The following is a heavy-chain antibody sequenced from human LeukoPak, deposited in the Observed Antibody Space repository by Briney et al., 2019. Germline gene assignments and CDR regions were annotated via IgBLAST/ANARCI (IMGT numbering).Heavy chain of an antibody. Sequence: PSETLSLTCTVSGGSISSYYWSWIRQPAGKGLEWIGRIYTSGSTNYNPSLKSRVTMSVDTPKNQFSLKLSSVTAADTAVYYCARVWDGVATNWFDPWGQGTLVTVSS. CDR1: GGSISSYY. CDR2: IYTSGST. CDR3: ARVWDGVATNWFDP. D-gene: IGHD4-17*01. J-gene: IGHJ5*02. V-gene: IGHV4-4*07.